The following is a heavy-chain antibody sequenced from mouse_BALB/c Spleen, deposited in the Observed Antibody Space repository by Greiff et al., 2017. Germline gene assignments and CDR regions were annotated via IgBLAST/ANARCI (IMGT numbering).Heavy chain of an antibody. Sequence: VQLQQSGAELVKPGASVKLSCTASGFNIKDTYMHWVKQRPEQGLEWIGRIDPANGNTKYDPKFQGKATITADTSSNTAYLQLSSLTSEDTAVYYCAPIYYYGSSSCAYWGQGTLVTVSA. V-gene: IGHV14-3*02. CDR2: IDPANGNT. CDR3: APIYYYGSSSCAY. J-gene: IGHJ3*01. CDR1: GFNIKDTY. D-gene: IGHD1-1*01.